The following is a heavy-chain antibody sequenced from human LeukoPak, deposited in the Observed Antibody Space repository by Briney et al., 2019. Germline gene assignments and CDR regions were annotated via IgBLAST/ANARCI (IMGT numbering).Heavy chain of an antibody. J-gene: IGHJ1*01. Sequence: SVKVSCKASGGTFSSYAISWVRQAPGQGLEWMGRIIPILGIANYAQKFQGRVTITADKSTSTAYMELSSLRSEDTAVYYCAREGSRYYDSSGYQVEYFQHWGQGTLVTVSS. D-gene: IGHD3-22*01. CDR1: GGTFSSYA. CDR2: IIPILGIA. CDR3: AREGSRYYDSSGYQVEYFQH. V-gene: IGHV1-69*04.